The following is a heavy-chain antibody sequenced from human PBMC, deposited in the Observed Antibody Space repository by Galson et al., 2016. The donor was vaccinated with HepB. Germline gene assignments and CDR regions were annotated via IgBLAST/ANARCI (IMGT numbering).Heavy chain of an antibody. CDR2: FSISDNST. CDR1: GFSLDSYA. V-gene: IGHV3-23*05. Sequence: SLRLSCAASGFSLDSYATSWVRQAPGKGLKWVSSFSISDNSTHYRDSVRGRFTISRDISKHMLYLQMTSLGAEDTAVYFCVKNVFGSLNDWYFDVWGRGTLVTVSS. CDR3: VKNVFGSLNDWYFDV. J-gene: IGHJ2*01. D-gene: IGHD3-3*01.